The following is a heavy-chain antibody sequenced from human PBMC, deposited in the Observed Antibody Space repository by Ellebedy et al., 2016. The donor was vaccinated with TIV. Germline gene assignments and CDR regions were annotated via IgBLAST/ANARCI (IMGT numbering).Heavy chain of an antibody. Sequence: GESLKISCEASGIIVSDYFMNWVRQAPGKGLEWVSVLYPDAETNYTDSVNGRFIVSRDSSKNTLYLPMNSLTAEDTAVYYCARDPGGGGDFGDNWFDPWGQGTLVTVSS. J-gene: IGHJ5*02. D-gene: IGHD2-21*01. CDR1: GIIVSDYF. CDR2: LYPDAET. CDR3: ARDPGGGGDFGDNWFDP. V-gene: IGHV3-66*01.